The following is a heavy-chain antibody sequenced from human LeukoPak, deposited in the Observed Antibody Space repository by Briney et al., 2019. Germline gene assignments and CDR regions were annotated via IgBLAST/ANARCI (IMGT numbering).Heavy chain of an antibody. CDR3: AKDTRRPYYDSSGYVPAFDI. V-gene: IGHV3-7*01. Sequence: GGSLRLSCAASGFTFSSYWMSWVRQAPGKGLEWVANIKQDGSEKYYVDSVKGRLTISRDNSKNTLYLQMNSLRAEDTAVYYCAKDTRRPYYDSSGYVPAFDIWGQGTMVTVSS. J-gene: IGHJ3*02. CDR1: GFTFSSYW. CDR2: IKQDGSEK. D-gene: IGHD3-22*01.